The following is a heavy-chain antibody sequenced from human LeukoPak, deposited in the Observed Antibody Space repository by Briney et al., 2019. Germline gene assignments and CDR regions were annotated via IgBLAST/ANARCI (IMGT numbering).Heavy chain of an antibody. Sequence: PGGSLKLSCAASGFTFSSYWMSWVRQAPGKGLEWVANIKQDGSEKYYVDSVKGRFTISRDNAENSLYLQMNSLRAEDTAVYYCARDVSVGYSRTINWFDPWGQGTLVTVSS. CDR1: GFTFSSYW. D-gene: IGHD6-13*01. V-gene: IGHV3-7*01. J-gene: IGHJ5*02. CDR2: IKQDGSEK. CDR3: ARDVSVGYSRTINWFDP.